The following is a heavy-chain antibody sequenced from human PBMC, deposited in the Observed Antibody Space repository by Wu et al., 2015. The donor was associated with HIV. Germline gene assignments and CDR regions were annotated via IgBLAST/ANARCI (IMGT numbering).Heavy chain of an antibody. D-gene: IGHD6-13*01. V-gene: IGHV1-69*13. CDR1: GGSFRSQP. J-gene: IGHJ2*01. CDR2: IFPLFGTT. Sequence: QLVQSGAEVKKPGSSVKVSCKTSGGSFRSQPISWVRQAPGQGLEWMGKIFPLFGTTNYAQDFQGRVTITADESTSTAYVELSSLRSEDTAVYYCAREPLAAAGDYWYFDLWGRGTLVTVSS. CDR3: AREPLAAAGDYWYFDL.